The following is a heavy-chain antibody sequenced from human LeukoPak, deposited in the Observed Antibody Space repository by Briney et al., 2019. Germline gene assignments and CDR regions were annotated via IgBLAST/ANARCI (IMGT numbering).Heavy chain of an antibody. V-gene: IGHV3-23*01. CDR1: GFTFSSCA. D-gene: IGHD5-18*01. Sequence: GGSLRLSCAASGFTFSSCAMSWVRQAPGKGPEWVSAISGSGGSTYYADSVKGRFTISRDNSKNTLYLQMNSLRAEDTAVYYCAKRETGYSYGKAYWYFDLWGRGTLVTVSS. CDR2: ISGSGGST. J-gene: IGHJ2*01. CDR3: AKRETGYSYGKAYWYFDL.